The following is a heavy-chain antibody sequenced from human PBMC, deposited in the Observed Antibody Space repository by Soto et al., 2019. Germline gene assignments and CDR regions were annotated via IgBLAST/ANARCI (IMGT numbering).Heavy chain of an antibody. V-gene: IGHV1-3*01. D-gene: IGHD3-3*01. CDR2: MNAGNGNT. J-gene: IGHJ4*02. Sequence: SVRVSCKASGYTFTSYAMHWVRQAPGQRLEWMGWMNAGNGNTKYAQKFQGRVTITRDTSASTAYMELSSLRSEDTAVYYCARDGSASVLRFLEWLLGSYFDYWGQGTLVTVSS. CDR3: ARDGSASVLRFLEWLLGSYFDY. CDR1: GYTFTSYA.